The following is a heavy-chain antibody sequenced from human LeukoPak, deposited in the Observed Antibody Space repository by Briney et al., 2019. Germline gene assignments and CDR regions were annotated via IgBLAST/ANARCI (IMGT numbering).Heavy chain of an antibody. V-gene: IGHV3-30-3*01. Sequence: GGSLRLSCAASGFTFSSYAMHWVRQAPGKGLEWVAVISYDGSNKYYADSVKGRFTISRDNSKHTLYLQMNSLRAEDTAVYYCAREGSMITFGGVIVPRGFDYWGQGTLVTVSS. J-gene: IGHJ4*02. CDR2: ISYDGSNK. CDR3: AREGSMITFGGVIVPRGFDY. CDR1: GFTFSSYA. D-gene: IGHD3-16*02.